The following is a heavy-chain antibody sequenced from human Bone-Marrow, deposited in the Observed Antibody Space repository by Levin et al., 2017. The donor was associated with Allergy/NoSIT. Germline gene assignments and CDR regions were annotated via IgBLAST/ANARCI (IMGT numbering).Heavy chain of an antibody. V-gene: IGHV3-74*01. CDR1: GFTFSSYW. Sequence: PGGSLRLSCAASGFTFSSYWMHWVRQAPGKGLVWVSRINSDGSSTSYADSVKGRFTISRDNAKNTLYLQMNSLRAEDTAVYYCARVPVPSWGGVIVYDAFDIWGQGTMVTVSS. D-gene: IGHD3-16*02. CDR3: ARVPVPSWGGVIVYDAFDI. CDR2: INSDGSST. J-gene: IGHJ3*02.